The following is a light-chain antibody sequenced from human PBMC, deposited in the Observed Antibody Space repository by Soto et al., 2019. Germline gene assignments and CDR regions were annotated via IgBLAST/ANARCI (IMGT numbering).Light chain of an antibody. CDR2: STS. J-gene: IGLJ3*02. V-gene: IGLV7-43*01. Sequence: QAVVTQEPSLTVSPGGTVTLTCASSTGAVTSDYYPTWLQQKTGHAPRALIDSTSNKHSWTPARFSVSLLGGRAALTLSGVQPEDEAECFFLLHVGRAQLWMFGGGTQLPVL. CDR1: TGAVTSDYY. CDR3: LLHVGRAQLWM.